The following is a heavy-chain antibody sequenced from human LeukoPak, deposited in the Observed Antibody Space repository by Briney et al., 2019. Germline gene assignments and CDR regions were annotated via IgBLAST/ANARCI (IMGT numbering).Heavy chain of an antibody. CDR2: IYYSGST. CDR3: ARQSMAAANWFDP. Sequence: SETLSLTCTVSGGSISSSSYPWGWIRQPPGKGLEWIGSIYYSGSTYYNPSLKSRVTISVDTSKNQFSLKLNSVTAADTAVYYCARQSMAAANWFDPWGQGTLVTVSS. J-gene: IGHJ5*02. CDR1: GGSISSSSYP. V-gene: IGHV4-39*01. D-gene: IGHD5-24*01.